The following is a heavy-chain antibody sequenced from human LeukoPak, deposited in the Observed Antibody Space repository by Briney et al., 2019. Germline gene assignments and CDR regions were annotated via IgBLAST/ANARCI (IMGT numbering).Heavy chain of an antibody. CDR3: AKDRYYGSGSYYNPDDAFDI. D-gene: IGHD3-10*01. Sequence: GGSLRLSCAASGFTFSSYGMHWVRQAPGKGLEWVAIIRYDGSNKYYADSVKGRFTISRDNSKNTLYLQMNSLRAEDTAVYYCAKDRYYGSGSYYNPDDAFDIWGQGTMVTVSS. CDR2: IRYDGSNK. V-gene: IGHV3-30*02. J-gene: IGHJ3*02. CDR1: GFTFSSYG.